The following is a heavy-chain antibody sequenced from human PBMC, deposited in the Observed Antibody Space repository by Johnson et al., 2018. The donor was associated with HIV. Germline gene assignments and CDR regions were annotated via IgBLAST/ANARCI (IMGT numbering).Heavy chain of an antibody. Sequence: QVQLVESGGGVVQPGRSLRIYCAVSEFTFRNYAMHWVRLAPGKGLQWVAVISYDGSKKYYGDSVKGRFTISRDNSKSTLYLQMDSLRVEDTALYYCARGRKDIEAADGLDNDAFDMWGQGTLVTVSS. D-gene: IGHD5-12*01. CDR3: ARGRKDIEAADGLDNDAFDM. J-gene: IGHJ3*02. V-gene: IGHV3-30*04. CDR2: ISYDGSKK. CDR1: EFTFRNYA.